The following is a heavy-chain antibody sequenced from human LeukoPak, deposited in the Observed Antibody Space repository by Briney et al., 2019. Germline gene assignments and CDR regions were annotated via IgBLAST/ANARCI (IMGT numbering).Heavy chain of an antibody. J-gene: IGHJ4*02. D-gene: IGHD3-22*01. CDR3: ARHYDSNSYGPGY. CDR1: GFTFSSYS. Sequence: GGSLRLSCAASGFTFSSYSLNWVRQAPGKGLEWVSSISSSSSYIYYADSVKGQFTTSRDNAKNSLYLQMNSLRAEDTAVYYCARHYDSNSYGPGYWGQGTLVTVSS. V-gene: IGHV3-21*01. CDR2: ISSSSSYI.